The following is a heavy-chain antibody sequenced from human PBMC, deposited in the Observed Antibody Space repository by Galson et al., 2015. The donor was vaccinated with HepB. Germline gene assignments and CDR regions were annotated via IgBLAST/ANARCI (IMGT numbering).Heavy chain of an antibody. V-gene: IGHV3-30*18. Sequence: SLRLSCAASGFTFSSYGMHWVRQAPGKGLEWVAVISYDGGNKYYGDSVKGRFTISRDNSQNTLHLQMNSLRAEDSAVYYCAKEWMRSGSYIQSSYHYGMPVWGHGTTVTVSS. CDR2: ISYDGGNK. CDR1: GFTFSSYG. J-gene: IGHJ6*02. CDR3: AKEWMRSGSYIQSSYHYGMPV. D-gene: IGHD1-26*01.